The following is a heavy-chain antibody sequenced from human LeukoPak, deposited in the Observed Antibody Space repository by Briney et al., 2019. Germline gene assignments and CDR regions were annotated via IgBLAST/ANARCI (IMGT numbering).Heavy chain of an antibody. CDR1: GYIFTAYY. J-gene: IGHJ4*02. CDR3: ARDDRATHDY. CDR2: INPNNGGT. V-gene: IGHV1-2*02. Sequence: ASVKVSCKASGYIFTAYYLHWVRQAPGLGLEWRGWINPNNGGTMYAQKFQGRLTMTLDTSISTLYMELSSLTSDDTAVYYCARDDRATHDYWGQGTLVTVSS.